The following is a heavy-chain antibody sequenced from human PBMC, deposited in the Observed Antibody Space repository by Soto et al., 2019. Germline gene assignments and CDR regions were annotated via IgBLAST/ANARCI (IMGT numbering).Heavy chain of an antibody. V-gene: IGHV3-33*01. CDR2: IWYDGSNK. J-gene: IGHJ4*02. D-gene: IGHD6-19*01. Sequence: GGSLRLSCAASGFTFSSYGMHWVRQAPGKGLEWVAVIWYDGSNKYYADSVKGRFTISRDNSKNTLYLQMNGLRAEDTAVYYCARDQNSSGWYYACYFDDWGQGTLVTVS. CDR3: ARDQNSSGWYYACYFDD. CDR1: GFTFSSYG.